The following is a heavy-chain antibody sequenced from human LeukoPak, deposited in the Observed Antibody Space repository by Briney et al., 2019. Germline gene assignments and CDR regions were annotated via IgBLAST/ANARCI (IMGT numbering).Heavy chain of an antibody. CDR1: GFTFSSYS. CDR3: ARGYSSGPDY. D-gene: IGHD6-19*01. V-gene: IGHV3-21*01. CDR2: ISSSGSNI. J-gene: IGHJ4*02. Sequence: PGGSLRLSCAASGFTFSSYSVNWVRQAPGKGLEWVSSISSSGSNIHYADSVKGRFTISRDNAESSLYLQMTSLRAEDTAMYYCARGYSSGPDYWGQGTLVTVSS.